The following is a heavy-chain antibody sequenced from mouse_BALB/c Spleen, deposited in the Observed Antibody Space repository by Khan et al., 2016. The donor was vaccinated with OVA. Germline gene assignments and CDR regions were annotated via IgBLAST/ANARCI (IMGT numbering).Heavy chain of an antibody. D-gene: IGHD2-10*01. V-gene: IGHV9-3-1*01. J-gene: IGHJ4*01. Sequence: QIQLVQSGPELKKPGETVKISCKASGYTFTHFGMNWVKQAPGKGLKWMGWINTYTGEPTYADDFKGRFAFSLETSANTAYLQISNLKNEDTATYFCARPPYFSYVLGYWGQGTSVTVSS. CDR1: GYTFTHFG. CDR2: INTYTGEP. CDR3: ARPPYFSYVLGY.